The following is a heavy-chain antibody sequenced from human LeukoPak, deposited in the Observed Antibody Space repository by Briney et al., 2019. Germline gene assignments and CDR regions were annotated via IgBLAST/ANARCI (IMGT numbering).Heavy chain of an antibody. Sequence: SETLSLTCTVSGGSISSSSYYWGWICQPPGKGLEWIGSIYYSGSTYYNPSLKSRVTISVDTSKNQFSLKLSSVTAADTAVYYCALSYYDSSGYSDYWGQGTLVTVSS. V-gene: IGHV4-39*01. CDR3: ALSYYDSSGYSDY. CDR1: GGSISSSSYY. D-gene: IGHD3-22*01. CDR2: IYYSGST. J-gene: IGHJ4*02.